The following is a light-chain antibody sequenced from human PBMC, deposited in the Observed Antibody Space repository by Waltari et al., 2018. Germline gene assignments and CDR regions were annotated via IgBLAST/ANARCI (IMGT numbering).Light chain of an antibody. Sequence: DIQMTQSPSTLSASVGDRVTITCRASGSINSWLAWYQQKPGKAPKLLIYKASNLESGVPSRFSGSGSGTEFTLTISSLQPDDSASYHCQQYKKVWTFGQGTKVEIK. J-gene: IGKJ1*01. V-gene: IGKV1-5*03. CDR3: QQYKKVWT. CDR2: KAS. CDR1: GSINSW.